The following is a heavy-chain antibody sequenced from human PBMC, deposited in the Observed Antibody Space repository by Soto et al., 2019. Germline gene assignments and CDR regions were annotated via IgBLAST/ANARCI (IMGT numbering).Heavy chain of an antibody. V-gene: IGHV4-34*01. CDR3: ARGRQRVRFSLSPVSSLKRDNPLLY. D-gene: IGHD3-9*01. Sequence: KASETLSLTCAVYGGSFSGYYWSWIRQPPGKGLEWIGEINHSGSTNYNPSLKRRVTISVDTSKNQFSLKLSSVTAADTAVYYCARGRQRVRFSLSPVSSLKRDNPLLYWGQGTLVTAPQ. CDR2: INHSGST. J-gene: IGHJ4*02. CDR1: GGSFSGYY.